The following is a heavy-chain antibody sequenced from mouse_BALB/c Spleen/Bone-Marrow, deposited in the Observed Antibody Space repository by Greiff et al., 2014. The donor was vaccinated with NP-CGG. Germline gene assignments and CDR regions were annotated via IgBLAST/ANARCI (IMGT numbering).Heavy chain of an antibody. Sequence: EVQLQQSGAELVKPGASVKLSCTASGFNIKDTYMHWVKQRPEQGLEWIGRIDPANGNTKYDPKFQGKATITADTSSNTAYLQLSSLTSGDTAVYYCARNGYYVYYYAMDYWGQGTSVTVSS. D-gene: IGHD2-3*01. CDR1: GFNIKDTY. CDR2: IDPANGNT. CDR3: ARNGYYVYYYAMDY. V-gene: IGHV14-3*02. J-gene: IGHJ4*01.